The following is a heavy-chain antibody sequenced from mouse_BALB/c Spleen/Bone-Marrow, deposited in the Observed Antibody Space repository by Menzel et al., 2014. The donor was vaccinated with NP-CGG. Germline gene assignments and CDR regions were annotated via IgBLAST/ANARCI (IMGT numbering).Heavy chain of an antibody. CDR3: ARQDGYDGTWFAY. Sequence: DVKLQESGGGLVKPGGSLKLSCAASGFPFSRYDMSWVRQTPEKRLEWVATISSGGPYTYYPVSVKGRFTISRDNARNTLYLQMSGLRSEDTALYYCARQDGYDGTWFAYWGQGTLVTVSA. CDR1: GFPFSRYD. V-gene: IGHV5-9*02. CDR2: ISSGGPYT. J-gene: IGHJ3*01. D-gene: IGHD2-2*01.